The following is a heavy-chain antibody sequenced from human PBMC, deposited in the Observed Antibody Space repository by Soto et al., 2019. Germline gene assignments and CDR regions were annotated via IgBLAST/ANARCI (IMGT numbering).Heavy chain of an antibody. CDR3: GEDGYNFNH. D-gene: IGHD3-10*01. J-gene: IGHJ4*02. CDR2: INAGNGNT. V-gene: IGHV1-3*01. Sequence: ASVKVSCKASGYTFTSYAMLWVRQAPGQRLEWMGWINAGNGNTKYSQKFQGRVTITRDTSASTAYMDPVDTATYYCGRTDLGEDGYNFNHWGPGTLVTVSS. CDR1: GYTFTSYA.